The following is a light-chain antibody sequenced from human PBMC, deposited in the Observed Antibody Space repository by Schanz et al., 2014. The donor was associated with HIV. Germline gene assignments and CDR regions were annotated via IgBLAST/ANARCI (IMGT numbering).Light chain of an antibody. Sequence: QSVLTQPPSASGTPGQRVTVSCSGGSSNIGSNTVHWYQQLPGTAPKLLIYNNNQRPSGVPDRFSGSKSDTSASLAITGLQADDEAHYYCQSFDSSVRNVVFGGGTKLTVL. CDR1: SSNIGSNT. J-gene: IGLJ2*01. V-gene: IGLV1-44*01. CDR3: QSFDSSVRNVV. CDR2: NNN.